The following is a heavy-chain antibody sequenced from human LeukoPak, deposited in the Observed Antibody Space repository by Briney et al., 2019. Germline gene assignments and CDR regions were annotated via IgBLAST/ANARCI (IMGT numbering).Heavy chain of an antibody. CDR1: GGSISHYY. J-gene: IGHJ6*02. CDR2: IYYCGTT. CDR3: AREDPQTTVPEGMDV. Sequence: SETLSLTCTVSGGSISHYYWSWIRQSPGKGLEWIGYIYYCGTTNYNPSLKSRVTISVDTSRNQFSLQLRSVTAADTAVYYCAREDPQTTVPEGMDVWGQGTTVIVSS. V-gene: IGHV4-59*01. D-gene: IGHD4-17*01.